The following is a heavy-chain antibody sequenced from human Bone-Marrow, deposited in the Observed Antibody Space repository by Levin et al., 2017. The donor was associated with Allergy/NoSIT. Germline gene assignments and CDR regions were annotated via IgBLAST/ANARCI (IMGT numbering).Heavy chain of an antibody. D-gene: IGHD2-2*01. V-gene: IGHV3-13*04. CDR2: IGTAADS. CDR1: GFTFSSYD. CDR3: ARVALPRYCTSTSCSDSGYYFDY. Sequence: GGSLRLSCAASGFTFSSYDMHWVRQATGRGLEWVSAIGTAADSYYSGSVKGRFTVSRDNAKNSFYLQMNSLRAGDTAVYYCARVALPRYCTSTSCSDSGYYFDYWGQGTLATVSS. J-gene: IGHJ4*02.